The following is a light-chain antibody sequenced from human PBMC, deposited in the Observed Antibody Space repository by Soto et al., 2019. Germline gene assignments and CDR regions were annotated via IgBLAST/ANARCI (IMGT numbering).Light chain of an antibody. Sequence: TVLTQSPATLSLSPGERATLSCRASQSVSRYYLSWYQQKPGQAPRLLIYSASTRATGIPARFSGSGSGTDFTLTITSLQLEDFAVYYCQQALSFGGGTRVEI. J-gene: IGKJ4*01. CDR3: QQALS. CDR1: QSVSRYY. V-gene: IGKV3D-7*01. CDR2: SAS.